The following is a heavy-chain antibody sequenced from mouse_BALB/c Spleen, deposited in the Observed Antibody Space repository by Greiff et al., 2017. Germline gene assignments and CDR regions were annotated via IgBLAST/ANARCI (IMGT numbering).Heavy chain of an antibody. CDR3: TRLDGNYDYAMDY. J-gene: IGHJ4*01. V-gene: IGHV6-6*02. D-gene: IGHD2-1*01. CDR2: IRLKSNNYAT. CDR1: GFTFSNYW. Sequence: EVMLVESGGGLVQPGGSMKLSCVASGFTFSNYWMNWVRQSPEKGLEWVAEIRLKSNNYATHYAESVKGRFTISRDDSKSSVYLQMNNLRAEDTGIYYCTRLDGNYDYAMDYWGQGTSVTVSS.